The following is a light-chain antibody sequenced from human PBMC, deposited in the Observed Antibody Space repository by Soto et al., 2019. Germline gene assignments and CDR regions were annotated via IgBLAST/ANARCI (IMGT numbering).Light chain of an antibody. J-gene: IGLJ2*01. CDR3: SSYAGNNILL. Sequence: QSALTQPPSASGSPGQSVTISCTGTSSDVGAYNYVSWYQQHPGKAPKLMIYEVSKWPSGVPDRFSGSKSGNTASLTVSGLQAEDEADYYCSSYAGNNILLFGGGTKLTVL. V-gene: IGLV2-8*01. CDR1: SSDVGAYNY. CDR2: EVS.